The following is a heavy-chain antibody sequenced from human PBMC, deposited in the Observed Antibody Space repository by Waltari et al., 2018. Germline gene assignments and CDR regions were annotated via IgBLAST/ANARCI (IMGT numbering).Heavy chain of an antibody. Sequence: EVQLVESGGGLVQPGGSLRLSCKASGFTFSNHYMYWVRQAPGKGLEWVGFIGSEVYGATSKSAASVKGSFIISRDDSQSIAYLQMNRLKAEDTAVYYFTRVGGDALDYWGQGVLVTVSS. D-gene: IGHD3-16*01. V-gene: IGHV3-49*04. CDR1: GFTFSNHY. CDR2: IGSEVYGATS. J-gene: IGHJ4*02. CDR3: TRVGGDALDY.